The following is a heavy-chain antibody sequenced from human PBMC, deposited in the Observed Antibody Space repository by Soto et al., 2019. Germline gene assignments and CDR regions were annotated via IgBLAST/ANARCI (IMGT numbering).Heavy chain of an antibody. Sequence: QVQLVQSGAEVKKPGSSVKVSSKASGATFSSYAISWVRKAPGQGLEWMGGIIPIFGTANYAQKFQGRVTITADESTSTAYMELSSLRSEDTAVYYCASSYRSAVYYYYGMDVWGQGTTVTVSS. CDR2: IIPIFGTA. V-gene: IGHV1-69*12. CDR3: ASSYRSAVYYYYGMDV. J-gene: IGHJ6*02. CDR1: GATFSSYA. D-gene: IGHD3-16*02.